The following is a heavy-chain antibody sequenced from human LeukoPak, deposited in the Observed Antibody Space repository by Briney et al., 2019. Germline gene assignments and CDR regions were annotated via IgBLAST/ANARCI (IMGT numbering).Heavy chain of an antibody. D-gene: IGHD2-15*01. Sequence: SETLSLTCTVSGGSITSGDYYWSWIRQPPGKGLEWIGYIYYSGSTNYNPSLKSRVTISVDTSKNQFSLKLSSVTAADTAVYYCARGGIVVVVAAPGAFDIWGQGTMVTVSS. CDR1: GGSITSGDYY. V-gene: IGHV4-61*08. CDR3: ARGGIVVVVAAPGAFDI. J-gene: IGHJ3*02. CDR2: IYYSGST.